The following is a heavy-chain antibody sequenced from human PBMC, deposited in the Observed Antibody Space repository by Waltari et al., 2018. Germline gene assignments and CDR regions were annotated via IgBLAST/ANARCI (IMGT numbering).Heavy chain of an antibody. CDR1: GYTFTGYY. V-gene: IGHV1-2*02. D-gene: IGHD3-22*01. CDR2: INPNSGGT. CDR3: ARGEYYYDSSGYCLDY. Sequence: QVQLVQSGAEVKKPGASVKVSCKASGYTFTGYYMHWVRPAPGQGLEWMGWINPNSGGTNYAQKFQGRVTMTRDTSISTAYMELSRLRSDDTAVYYCARGEYYYDSSGYCLDYWGQGTLVTVSS. J-gene: IGHJ4*02.